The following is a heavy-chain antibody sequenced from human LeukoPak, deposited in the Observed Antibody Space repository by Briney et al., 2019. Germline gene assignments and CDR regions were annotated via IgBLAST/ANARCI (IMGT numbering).Heavy chain of an antibody. CDR3: ARHVNWRSGQSWFDP. V-gene: IGHV5-10-1*01. CDR2: IDPSDSDT. D-gene: IGHD3-10*01. Sequence: GESLRISCKASGYSFTSYWISWVRQRPGEGLEWMGRIDPSDSDTNYSPSFQGHVTMSADKSISTAYLQWSSLKASDTAMYFCARHVNWRSGQSWFDPWGQGTLVTVSS. J-gene: IGHJ5*02. CDR1: GYSFTSYW.